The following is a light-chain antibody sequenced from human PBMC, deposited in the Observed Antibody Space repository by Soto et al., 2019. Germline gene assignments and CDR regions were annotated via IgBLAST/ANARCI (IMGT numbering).Light chain of an antibody. CDR1: SSDVGSYNY. V-gene: IGLV2-14*01. CDR2: EVS. CDR3: SSYTSSSTVI. Sequence: QSALTQPASVSGSPGQSITISCTGTSSDVGSYNYVSWHQQHPGKGPKVMIYEVSNRPSGVSNRVSGSKSGNTASLTISGLQAEDEADYYCSSYTSSSTVIFGGGTKLTVL. J-gene: IGLJ2*01.